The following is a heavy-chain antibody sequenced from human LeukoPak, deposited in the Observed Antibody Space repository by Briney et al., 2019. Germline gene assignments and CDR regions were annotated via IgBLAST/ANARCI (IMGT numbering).Heavy chain of an antibody. CDR2: INPDGSST. CDR3: ATPGIRDQYDFDS. V-gene: IGHV3-74*01. Sequence: GGSLRLSCAASAVTFSSYWMHWVRQAPGKGLVWVSRINPDGSSTNYADSVKGRFTISRDNVKNTLYLQMNSLRAEDTAVYYCATPGIRDQYDFDSGGQGTLVTVSS. CDR1: AVTFSSYW. D-gene: IGHD6-13*01. J-gene: IGHJ4*02.